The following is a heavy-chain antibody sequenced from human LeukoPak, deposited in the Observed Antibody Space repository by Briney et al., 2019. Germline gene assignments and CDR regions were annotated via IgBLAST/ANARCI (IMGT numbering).Heavy chain of an antibody. Sequence: PGGSLRLSCVVSGFTVSSNYMSWVRQAPGKGLEWVSGISGSGVNTYYANSVKGRFTTSRDNSKNTLYLQMNSLRAEDTAVYYCARSSGYYPDYFDYWGQGTLVTVSS. V-gene: IGHV3-66*02. CDR1: GFTVSSNY. CDR3: ARSSGYYPDYFDY. D-gene: IGHD3-22*01. CDR2: ISGSGVNT. J-gene: IGHJ4*02.